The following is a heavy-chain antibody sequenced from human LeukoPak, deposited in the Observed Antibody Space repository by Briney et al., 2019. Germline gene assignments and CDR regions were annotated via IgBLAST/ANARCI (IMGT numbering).Heavy chain of an antibody. V-gene: IGHV4-39*07. CDR3: ARAYCGSTSCSLIPRYYFDY. J-gene: IGHJ4*02. Sequence: PSETLSLTCTVSGGSISSRSYYWGWIRQPPGKGLEWIGSIYYSGSTYYNPSLKSRVTISVDTPKNQFSLELSSVTAADTAVYYCARAYCGSTSCSLIPRYYFDYWGQGTLVTVSS. D-gene: IGHD2-2*01. CDR2: IYYSGST. CDR1: GGSISSRSYY.